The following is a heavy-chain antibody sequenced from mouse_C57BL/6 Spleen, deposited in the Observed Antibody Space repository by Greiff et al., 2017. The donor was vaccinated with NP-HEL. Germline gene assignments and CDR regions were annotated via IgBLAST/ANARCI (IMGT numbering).Heavy chain of an antibody. Sequence: QVQLQQPGAELVMPGASVKLSCKASGYTFTSYWMHWVKQRPGQGLEWIGEIYPSDSYTNYNQKFKGKSTVTVDKSSSTAYMQLSSLTSEDSAVYYCARWITTVVGAMDYWGQGTSVTVSS. CDR3: ARWITTVVGAMDY. CDR2: IYPSDSYT. CDR1: GYTFTSYW. D-gene: IGHD1-1*01. V-gene: IGHV1-69*01. J-gene: IGHJ4*01.